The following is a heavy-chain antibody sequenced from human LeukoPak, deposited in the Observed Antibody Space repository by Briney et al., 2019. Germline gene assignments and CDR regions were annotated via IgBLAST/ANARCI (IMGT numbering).Heavy chain of an antibody. D-gene: IGHD1-26*01. CDR3: ARQRAKNWFDP. CDR1: GGSISSGDYY. J-gene: IGHJ5*02. V-gene: IGHV4-39*01. CDR2: IYYSGST. Sequence: SETLSLTCTVSGGSISSGDYYWGWIRQPPGKGLEWIGSIYYSGSTYYNPSLKSRVTISVDTSKNQFSLKLSSVTAADTAVYYCARQRAKNWFDPWGQGTLVTVSS.